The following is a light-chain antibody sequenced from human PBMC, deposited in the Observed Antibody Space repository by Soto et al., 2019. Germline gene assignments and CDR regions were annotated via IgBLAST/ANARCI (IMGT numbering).Light chain of an antibody. CDR2: DAS. Sequence: RMTPSPSSLSASVGDRVTITCLSSQTISTYLHWFHQKPGKTPKLLVSDASTLQSGVPSRFSGSGSGTDFTLTISSLQPEDFGIYYCQQTFSNFVTFGGGTKVYIK. J-gene: IGKJ4*01. CDR1: QTISTY. V-gene: IGKV1-39*01. CDR3: QQTFSNFVT.